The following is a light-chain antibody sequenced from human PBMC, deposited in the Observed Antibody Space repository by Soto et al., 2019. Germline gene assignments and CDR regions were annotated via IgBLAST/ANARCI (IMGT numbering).Light chain of an antibody. CDR2: KAS. Sequence: DIQMTQSPSTLSGSVGDRVTITCRASQTISSWLAWYQQKPGKAPKLLIYKASTLKSGVPSRFSGSGSGTAFTLTISSLRPADFATYYCQQTYSTWTFGQGTKVDIK. J-gene: IGKJ1*01. CDR1: QTISSW. CDR3: QQTYSTWT. V-gene: IGKV1-5*03.